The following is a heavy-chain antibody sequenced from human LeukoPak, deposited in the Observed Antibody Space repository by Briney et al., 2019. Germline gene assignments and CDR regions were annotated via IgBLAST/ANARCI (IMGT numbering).Heavy chain of an antibody. CDR1: GGSISGYY. Sequence: SETLSLTCTVSGGSISGYYWSWIRQAAGKGLEWIGRIYTTGNTNYNTSLKSRVTMSVDTSKSQLSLTLSSVTAADTAIYYCARDLPRDSYGYYYFMDVWGKGTTVTVSS. CDR2: IYTTGNT. V-gene: IGHV4-4*07. CDR3: ARDLPRDSYGYYYFMDV. J-gene: IGHJ6*03. D-gene: IGHD5-18*01.